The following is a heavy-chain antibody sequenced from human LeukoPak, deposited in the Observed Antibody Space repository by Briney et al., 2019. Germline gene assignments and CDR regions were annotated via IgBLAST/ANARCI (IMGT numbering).Heavy chain of an antibody. CDR2: IYHGDSDS. V-gene: IGHV5-51*01. D-gene: IGHD1-26*01. CDR1: GYSFTNYL. Sequence: GESLQISCQASGYSFTNYLIGWVRQVPGKGLEWMGVIYHGDSDSRYSPSFQGQVTISADKSISTAYLQWSSLKASDTAMYYCARHRVGATDALGYWGQGTLVTVSS. CDR3: ARHRVGATDALGY. J-gene: IGHJ4*02.